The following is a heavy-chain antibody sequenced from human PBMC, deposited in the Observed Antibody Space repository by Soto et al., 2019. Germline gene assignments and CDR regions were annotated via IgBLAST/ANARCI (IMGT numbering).Heavy chain of an antibody. CDR1: GFTVSSNY. Sequence: EVQLVESGGGLVQPGGSLRLSCAASGFTVSSNYMSWVRQAPGKGLEWVSVIYSGGSTYYADSVKGRFTISRDNANNTLYLQMNSLRVEDTALYYCARDRGAGTYPYYMDVWGKGTTVTVSS. J-gene: IGHJ6*03. CDR3: ARDRGAGTYPYYMDV. CDR2: IYSGGST. V-gene: IGHV3-66*01. D-gene: IGHD1-1*01.